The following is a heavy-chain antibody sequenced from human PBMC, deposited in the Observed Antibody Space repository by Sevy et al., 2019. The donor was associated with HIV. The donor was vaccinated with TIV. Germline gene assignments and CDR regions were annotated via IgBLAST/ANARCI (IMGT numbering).Heavy chain of an antibody. CDR1: GFTFSSHW. J-gene: IGHJ6*02. D-gene: IGHD6-13*01. V-gene: IGHV3-7*01. CDR3: ARDTGGIGMDV. Sequence: GGSLRLSCAASGFTFSSHWMSWVRQAPGKGLEWVANIKPDGSDKYYVDSVKGRFTISRDNDKNSLSLQMNSLRAEDTDVYNCARDTGGIGMDVWGQGTTVTVSS. CDR2: IKPDGSDK.